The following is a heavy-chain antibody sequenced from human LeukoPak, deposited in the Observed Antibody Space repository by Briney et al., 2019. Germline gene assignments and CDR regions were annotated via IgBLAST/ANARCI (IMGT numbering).Heavy chain of an antibody. Sequence: ASVKVSCKASGYTFTGYYMHWVRQAPGQGLEWMGWINPNSGGTNYEQKFQGRVTMTRDTSTSTAYMDLRSLRSDDTAVYYCARVWGYCGNTNCYQSFDYWGQGTLVTVSS. D-gene: IGHD2-2*01. V-gene: IGHV1-2*02. CDR2: INPNSGGT. CDR1: GYTFTGYY. J-gene: IGHJ4*02. CDR3: ARVWGYCGNTNCYQSFDY.